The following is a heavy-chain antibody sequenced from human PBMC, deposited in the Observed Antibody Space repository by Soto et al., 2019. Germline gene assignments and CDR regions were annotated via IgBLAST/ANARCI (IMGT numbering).Heavy chain of an antibody. CDR2: ISGSGDST. CDR1: GFNFKTYG. Sequence: EVRLLESGGGLVEPGGSLRLSCTGSGFNFKTYGMTWVRQAPGKGLEWVSGISGSGDSTYFADSVKGRFTISRDNAKKTVYLRMSSLRAEDTATYYCAKDPYVGWSCCGGTCPIASWGQGTVVIVSS. J-gene: IGHJ5*02. D-gene: IGHD2-15*01. V-gene: IGHV3-23*01. CDR3: AKDPYVGWSCCGGTCPIAS.